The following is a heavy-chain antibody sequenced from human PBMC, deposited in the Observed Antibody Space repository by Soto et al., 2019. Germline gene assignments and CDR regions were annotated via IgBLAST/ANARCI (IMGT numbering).Heavy chain of an antibody. CDR3: AKGGVDRGSSGTPHLNP. D-gene: IGHD3-3*01. V-gene: IGHV3-23*01. CDR1: GFTFSSYA. Sequence: EVQLLEFGGDLVQPGGSLRLSCAASGFTFSSYAMSWVRQAPGKGLEWVSVISRTGGTIYYADSVKGRFTISRDNSKNTLYLQMNSLRVEDTAVYYCAKGGVDRGSSGTPHLNPWGQGTLVSVSS. J-gene: IGHJ5*02. CDR2: ISRTGGTI.